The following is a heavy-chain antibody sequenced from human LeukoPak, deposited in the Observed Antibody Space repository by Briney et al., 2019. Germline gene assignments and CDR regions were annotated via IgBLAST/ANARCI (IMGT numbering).Heavy chain of an antibody. D-gene: IGHD3-22*01. Sequence: SVKVSCKACGFTFTSSAMQWVRQARGQRLEWIGLIFVCSGNTHYAQKFQERVTITRDMSTSTAYMELSSLRSEDTAVYYCAALYDSSGYSRGSDYWGQGTLVTVSS. CDR3: AALYDSSGYSRGSDY. CDR1: GFTFTSSA. CDR2: IFVCSGNT. V-gene: IGHV1-58*02. J-gene: IGHJ4*02.